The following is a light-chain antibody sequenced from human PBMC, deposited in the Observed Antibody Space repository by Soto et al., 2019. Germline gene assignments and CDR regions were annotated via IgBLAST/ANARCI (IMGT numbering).Light chain of an antibody. J-gene: IGKJ5*01. CDR1: QSLSSN. CDR2: GAS. Sequence: EIVMTQSLATLSVSPGERDTLSCRASQSLSSNLAWYQQKPGQAPRLLIYGASTRATGIPARFSGSGSGTEFTLTISSLQSEDFAVYYCQQYNNWPPNTFGQGTRLEIK. V-gene: IGKV3-15*01. CDR3: QQYNNWPPNT.